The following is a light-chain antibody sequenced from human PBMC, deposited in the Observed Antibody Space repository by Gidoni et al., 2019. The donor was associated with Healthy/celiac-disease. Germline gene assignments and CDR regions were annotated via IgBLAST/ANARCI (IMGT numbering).Light chain of an antibody. CDR1: QSISSY. CDR3: QQSYRTPYT. Sequence: GDRVTITCRASQSISSYLNWYQQKPGKAPKLLIYAASSLQSGVPSRFSGIGSGTDFTLTISSLQPEDFATYYCQQSYRTPYTFGQGTKLEIK. CDR2: AAS. V-gene: IGKV1-39*01. J-gene: IGKJ2*01.